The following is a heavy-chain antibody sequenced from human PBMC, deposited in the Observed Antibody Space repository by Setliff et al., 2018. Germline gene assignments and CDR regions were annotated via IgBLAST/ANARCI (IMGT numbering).Heavy chain of an antibody. V-gene: IGHV1-69*05. Sequence: SVKVSCKASGDYFNNYAISWVRQAPGQGLEWMGGTIPMFGTTEYAQKFQGRLTIITDESTNTAFMQLSSLRSDDTAVYYCVREGVDSRSSTDYRYYMDVWGKGTTVTVSS. J-gene: IGHJ6*03. D-gene: IGHD3-22*01. CDR2: TIPMFGTT. CDR1: GDYFNNYA. CDR3: VREGVDSRSSTDYRYYMDV.